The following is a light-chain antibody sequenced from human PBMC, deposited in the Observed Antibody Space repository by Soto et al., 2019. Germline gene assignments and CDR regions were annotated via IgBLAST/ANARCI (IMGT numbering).Light chain of an antibody. J-gene: IGKJ4*01. CDR3: QKYNSVPLT. CDR2: DAS. CDR1: QGLSSD. V-gene: IGKV1-27*01. Sequence: DIQMTQSPSSLSASVGDRVTITCRASQGLSSDLAWYQQKPGKVPKLLIYDASTLQSGVPSRFSGSGSGTDFTLTISSLQPEDVATYYCQKYNSVPLTFCGGTKVEIK.